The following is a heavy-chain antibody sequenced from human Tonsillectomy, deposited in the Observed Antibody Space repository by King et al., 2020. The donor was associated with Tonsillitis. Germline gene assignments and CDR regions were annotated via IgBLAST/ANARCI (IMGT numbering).Heavy chain of an antibody. CDR2: MYYSGTI. Sequence: QLQESGPGVVKPSETLSLTCTVSGGSISSSDHYWAWIRQPPGKGLEWIGYMYYSGTIFYNPSLKSRITISGSTSENRFSLKLSSVTAADTAVYFCARSVSGSFDYWGRGALVTVSS. V-gene: IGHV4-39*01. D-gene: IGHD1-26*01. J-gene: IGHJ4*02. CDR1: GGSISSSDHY. CDR3: ARSVSGSFDY.